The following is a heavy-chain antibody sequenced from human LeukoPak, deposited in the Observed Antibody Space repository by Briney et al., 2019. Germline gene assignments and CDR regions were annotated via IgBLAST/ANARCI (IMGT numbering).Heavy chain of an antibody. J-gene: IGHJ4*02. CDR2: ISYDGSDT. Sequence: GGSLRLSCAASGFTFSSYAMHWVRQAPGKGLEWVAVISYDGSDTYYADSVKGRFTISRDNSKNTLYLQMNSQRAEDTAVYYCARDRSSYEYYFDYWGQGTLVTVSS. CDR3: ARDRSSYEYYFDY. CDR1: GFTFSSYA. D-gene: IGHD5-12*01. V-gene: IGHV3-30-3*01.